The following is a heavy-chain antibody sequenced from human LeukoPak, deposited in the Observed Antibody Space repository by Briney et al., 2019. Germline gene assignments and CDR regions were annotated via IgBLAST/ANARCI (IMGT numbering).Heavy chain of an antibody. CDR2: INPSGGST. Sequence: ASVKVSCKASGYTFTSYYMHWVRQAPGQGLEWMGIINPSGGSTSYAQKFQGRVTMTRDTSISTAYMELSRLRSDDTAVYYCARVGPSYYGSGSYYNAFDYWGQGTLVTVSS. CDR1: GYTFTSYY. J-gene: IGHJ4*02. CDR3: ARVGPSYYGSGSYYNAFDY. V-gene: IGHV1-46*01. D-gene: IGHD3-10*01.